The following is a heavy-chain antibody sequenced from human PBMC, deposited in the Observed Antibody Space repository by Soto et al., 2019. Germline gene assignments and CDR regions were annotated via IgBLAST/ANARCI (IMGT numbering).Heavy chain of an antibody. J-gene: IGHJ4*02. D-gene: IGHD1-7*01. CDR2: IYWDNDK. V-gene: IGHV2-5*02. Sequence: QITLRESGPTLVKPTQTLTLTCSFSGFSLSTGGVGVGWIRQPPGKALEWLAFIYWDNDKRYSPSLRSRLAITKDTSKNQVVLTVTNVDPVDTATYFCAHRRSGVSRWNYGDLDYWGLGTLVTVSS. CDR1: GFSLSTGGVG. CDR3: AHRRSGVSRWNYGDLDY.